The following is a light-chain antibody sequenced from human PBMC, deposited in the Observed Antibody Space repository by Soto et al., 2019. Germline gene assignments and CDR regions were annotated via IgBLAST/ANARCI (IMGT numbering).Light chain of an antibody. CDR1: SDINVGPYR. CDR3: MIWHSTAVV. Sequence: QLVLTQPSSLSASPGASASLTCTLRSDINVGPYRIYWYQQKPGSRPQHLLTYKSDSDKQQGSGVPSRFSGSKDASANAAILLISGLQSEDEAGYYCMIWHSTAVVFGGGTKLTVL. J-gene: IGLJ2*01. CDR2: YKSDSDK. V-gene: IGLV5-45*03.